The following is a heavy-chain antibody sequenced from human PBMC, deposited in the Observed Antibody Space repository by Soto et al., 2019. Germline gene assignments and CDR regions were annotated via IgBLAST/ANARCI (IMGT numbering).Heavy chain of an antibody. D-gene: IGHD3-22*01. CDR3: ARPKEYYDSSAYYYVPFDY. J-gene: IGHJ4*02. CDR2: INHSGST. V-gene: IGHV4-34*01. CDR1: GGSFSGYY. Sequence: SETLSLTCAVYGGSFSGYYWSWIRQPPGKGLEWIGEINHSGSTNYNPSLKSRVTISVDTSKNQFSLKLSSVTAADTAVYYCARPKEYYDSSAYYYVPFDYWGQGTLVTVPQ.